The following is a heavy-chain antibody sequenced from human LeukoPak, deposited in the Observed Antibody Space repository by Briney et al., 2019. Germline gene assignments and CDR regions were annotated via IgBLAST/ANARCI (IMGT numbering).Heavy chain of an antibody. Sequence: GGSLRLSCTASGFTFGDYAMSWVRQAPGKGLEWVGFIRSKAYGGTTEYAASVKGRFTISRDDSKSIAYLQMNSLKTEDTAVYYCTRDSGSSWYIYYHYYMDVWGKGTTVTISS. J-gene: IGHJ6*03. CDR2: IRSKAYGGTT. V-gene: IGHV3-49*04. CDR1: GFTFGDYA. D-gene: IGHD6-13*01. CDR3: TRDSGSSWYIYYHYYMDV.